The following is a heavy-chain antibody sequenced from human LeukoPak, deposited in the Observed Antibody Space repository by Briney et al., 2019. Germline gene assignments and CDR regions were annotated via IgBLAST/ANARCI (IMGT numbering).Heavy chain of an antibody. V-gene: IGHV3-48*01. D-gene: IGHD3/OR15-3a*01. CDR2: ISTSSRTI. CDR3: ARAGHADSCDY. J-gene: IGHJ4*02. CDR1: GFTLSSYS. Sequence: AGTLSLSCAASGFTLSSYSMNWVRQAPGKGLEGVSYISTSSRTIHYAYSVKGRFTISRDNAKNSLYLQMNSLRAEDTAGYYCARAGHADSCDYWGQGALVTVSS.